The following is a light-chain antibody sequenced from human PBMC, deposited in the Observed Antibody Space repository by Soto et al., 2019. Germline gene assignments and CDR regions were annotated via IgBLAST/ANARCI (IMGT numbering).Light chain of an antibody. CDR3: QAWDSSTVV. J-gene: IGLJ2*01. CDR1: KLGDKY. CDR2: QDS. V-gene: IGLV3-1*01. Sequence: SYELTQPPSVSVSPGQTASITCSGDKLGDKYACWYQQKPGQSPVLVSYQDSKRPSGIPEQFSGSNSGNTAPLTISGTQAMDEADYYCQAWDSSTVVFGGGTQLTVL.